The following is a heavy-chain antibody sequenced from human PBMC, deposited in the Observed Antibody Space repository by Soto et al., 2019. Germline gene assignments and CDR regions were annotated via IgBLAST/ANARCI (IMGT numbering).Heavy chain of an antibody. J-gene: IGHJ4*02. V-gene: IGHV3-23*01. Sequence: GGSLRLSCAASGFTFSSHAMIWVRQAPGKGLEWVSVISGSGGSTYYADSVKGRFTISRDNSKNTLYLQMNSLRAEDTAVYYCAKDFVEMATIFKYWGQGTLVTVSS. CDR2: ISGSGGST. CDR3: AKDFVEMATIFKY. D-gene: IGHD5-12*01. CDR1: GFTFSSHA.